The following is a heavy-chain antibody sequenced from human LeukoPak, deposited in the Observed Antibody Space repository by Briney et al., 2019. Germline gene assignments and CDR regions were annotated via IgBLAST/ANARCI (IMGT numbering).Heavy chain of an antibody. D-gene: IGHD3-22*01. CDR2: ISWNSGSI. CDR1: GFTFDDYA. J-gene: IGHJ2*01. CDR3: AKDRGIDYGSSGYPGCFDL. Sequence: GRSLRLSCAASGFTFDDYAMHWVRQAPGKGLEWVSGISWNSGSIGYADSVKGRFTISRDNAKNSLYLQMNSLRAEDTALYYCAKDRGIDYGSSGYPGCFDLWGRGTLVTVSS. V-gene: IGHV3-9*01.